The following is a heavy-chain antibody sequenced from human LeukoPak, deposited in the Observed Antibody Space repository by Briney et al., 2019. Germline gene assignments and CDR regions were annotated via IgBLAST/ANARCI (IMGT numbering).Heavy chain of an antibody. D-gene: IGHD3-10*01. CDR1: GGSISSYY. J-gene: IGHJ6*03. Sequence: SETLSLTCTVPGGSISSYYWSWIRQSAGKGLEWIGRIYTSGSTNYTPSLMSRVTMSVDTSKNQISLKLSSVTAAAAGEYYSATATGNPQDYYNYVYMDVCGKGTTVTVSS. CDR2: IYTSGST. V-gene: IGHV4-4*07. CDR3: ATATGNPQDYYNYVYMDV.